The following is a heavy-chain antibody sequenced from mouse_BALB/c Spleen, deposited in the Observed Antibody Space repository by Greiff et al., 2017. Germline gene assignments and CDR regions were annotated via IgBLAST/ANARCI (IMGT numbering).Heavy chain of an antibody. V-gene: IGHV5-17*02. J-gene: IGHJ4*01. CDR3: ATYYGSSGTDYAMDY. D-gene: IGHD1-1*01. CDR2: ISSGSSTI. Sequence: EVMLVESGGGLVQPGGSRKLSCAASGFTFSSFGMHWVRQAPEKGLEWVAYISSGSSTIYYADTVKGRFTISRDNPKNTLFLQMTSLRSEDTAMYYCATYYGSSGTDYAMDYWGQGTSLTVSS. CDR1: GFTFSSFG.